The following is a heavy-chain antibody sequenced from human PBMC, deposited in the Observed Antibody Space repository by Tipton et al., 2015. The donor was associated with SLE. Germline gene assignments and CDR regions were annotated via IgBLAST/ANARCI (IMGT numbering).Heavy chain of an antibody. CDR1: GGSFSGYY. J-gene: IGHJ3*02. Sequence: TLSLTCAVYGGSFSGYYWSWIRQPSGKGLEWIGEINHSGSTNYNPSLKSRVTISVDTSKNQFSLKLSSVTAADTAVYYCARAQRGPIRAFDIWGQGTMVTVSS. V-gene: IGHV4-34*01. D-gene: IGHD3/OR15-3a*01. CDR3: ARAQRGPIRAFDI. CDR2: INHSGST.